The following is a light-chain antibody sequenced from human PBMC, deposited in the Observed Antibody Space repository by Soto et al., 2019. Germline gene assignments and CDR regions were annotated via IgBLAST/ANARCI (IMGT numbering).Light chain of an antibody. CDR1: QSVSSSY. CDR3: KQYGSWT. Sequence: EIVLTQSPGTLSLSPGERATLSCRASQSVSSSYLAWYQQKPGQAPRLLIYGASSRATGIPDRFSGSGSGKDFTITISRLEPEDFAVYYCKQYGSWTFGQGTKVEIK. CDR2: GAS. V-gene: IGKV3-20*01. J-gene: IGKJ1*01.